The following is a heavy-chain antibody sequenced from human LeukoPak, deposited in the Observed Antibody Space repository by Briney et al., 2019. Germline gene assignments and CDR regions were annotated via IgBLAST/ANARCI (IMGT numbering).Heavy chain of an antibody. V-gene: IGHV3-23*01. CDR1: GFTFSSYA. J-gene: IGHJ4*02. Sequence: GGSLRLSCAASGFTFSSYAMSWVRQAPGKGLEWVSGISGSGDNTYYADSVKGRFTIPSDNSKNTLYVQVNSLGTEVTAAYYCAKGSYYDSSGSFYFDYWGQGTLVTVSS. D-gene: IGHD3-22*01. CDR3: AKGSYYDSSGSFYFDY. CDR2: ISGSGDNT.